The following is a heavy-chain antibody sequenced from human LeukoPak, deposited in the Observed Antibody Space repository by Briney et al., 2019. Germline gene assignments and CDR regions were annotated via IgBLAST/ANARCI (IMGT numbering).Heavy chain of an antibody. CDR2: ISNSGTT. CDR3: ARDVVVTSSPDAFDI. Sequence: SETLSLTCAVSGDSVSSGGYYWTWIRQHPGKGPEWIGYISNSGTTPYSPSLKSRVSISVDTSNNQFSLRLSSVTAADTAVYYCARDVVVTSSPDAFDIWGQGTMVTVSS. D-gene: IGHD2-21*02. V-gene: IGHV4-31*11. CDR1: GDSVSSGGYY. J-gene: IGHJ3*02.